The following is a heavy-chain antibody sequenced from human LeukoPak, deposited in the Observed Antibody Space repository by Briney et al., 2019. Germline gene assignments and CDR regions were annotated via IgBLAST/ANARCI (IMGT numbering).Heavy chain of an antibody. Sequence: SETLSLTCAVYGGSFSGYYWSWIRQPPGKGLEWIGEINHSGSTNYNPSLKSRVTISVDTSKNQFSLKLSSVTAADTAVYYYARDPTVEMATTPMKSYYMDVWGKGTTVTVSS. CDR3: ARDPTVEMATTPMKSYYMDV. CDR2: INHSGST. D-gene: IGHD5-24*01. V-gene: IGHV4-34*01. J-gene: IGHJ6*03. CDR1: GGSFSGYY.